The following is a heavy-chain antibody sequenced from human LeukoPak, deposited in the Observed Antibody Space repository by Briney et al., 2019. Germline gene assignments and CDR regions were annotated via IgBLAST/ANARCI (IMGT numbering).Heavy chain of an antibody. J-gene: IGHJ4*02. V-gene: IGHV1-2*02. CDR2: INPNSGGT. CDR1: GYTFTGYY. CDR3: ARVSTTGNYGDHEYYFDY. Sequence: ASVKVSCKASGYTFTGYYMHWVRQAPGQGLEWMGWINPNSGGTNYAQKFQGRATMTRDTSISTAYMELSRLRSDDTAVYYCARVSTTGNYGDHEYYFDYWGQGTLVTVSS. D-gene: IGHD4-17*01.